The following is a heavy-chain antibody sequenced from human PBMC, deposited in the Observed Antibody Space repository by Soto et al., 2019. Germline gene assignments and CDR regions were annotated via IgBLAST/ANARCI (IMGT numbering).Heavy chain of an antibody. CDR1: GYTFTSYG. CDR2: ISAYNGNT. V-gene: IGHV1-18*04. D-gene: IGHD6-13*01. Sequence: ASVKVSCKASGYTFTSYGISWVRQAPGQGLEWMGWISAYNGNTNYAQKLQGRVTMTTDTSTSTAYMELRSLRSDDTAVYYCARAGLQQMVGDHEYYYYGMDVWGQGTTVTVSS. J-gene: IGHJ6*02. CDR3: ARAGLQQMVGDHEYYYYGMDV.